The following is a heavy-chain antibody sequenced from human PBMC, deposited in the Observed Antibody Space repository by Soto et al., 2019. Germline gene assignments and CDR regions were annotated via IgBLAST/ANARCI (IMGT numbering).Heavy chain of an antibody. CDR2: FDPEDGET. D-gene: IGHD6-19*01. J-gene: IGHJ3*02. V-gene: IGHV1-24*01. CDR1: GYTLTELS. CDR3: ATIQGGFSGSKGYDDGFDI. Sequence: QVKLVQSGAEVKKPGASVKVSCKVSGYTLTELSMHWVRQAPGQGLEWMGHFDPEDGETIYAQKFQGRVTMTEDTSTDPAYMELNSLRSEDTAVYYCATIQGGFSGSKGYDDGFDIWGQGTMVTVSS.